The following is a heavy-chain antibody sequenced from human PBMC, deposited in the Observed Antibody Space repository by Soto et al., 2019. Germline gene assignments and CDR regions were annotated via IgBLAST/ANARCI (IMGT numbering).Heavy chain of an antibody. Sequence: QVQLVQSGAEVKNPGASVKVSCKASGYTFTHYYIHWVRQAPGQGLEWMGMINPSGGSTSYAQKFQGRLTMTTDTSTNTVYMALSSLRSEDTAVDYCARPPLPGCINAICYPLDFWGQGALVTVSS. CDR1: GYTFTHYY. V-gene: IGHV1-46*01. J-gene: IGHJ4*02. CDR2: INPSGGST. CDR3: ARPPLPGCINAICYPLDF. D-gene: IGHD2-8*01.